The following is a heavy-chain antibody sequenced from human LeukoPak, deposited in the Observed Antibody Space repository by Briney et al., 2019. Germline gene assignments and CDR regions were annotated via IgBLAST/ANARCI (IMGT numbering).Heavy chain of an antibody. CDR3: ARSRHYLKGYCSSTSCGNKGWFDP. V-gene: IGHV1-8*01. D-gene: IGHD2-2*01. CDR2: MNPNSGNT. J-gene: IGHJ5*02. CDR1: GYTFTSYD. Sequence: ASVKVSCKASGYTFTSYDINWVRQATGQGLEWMGWMNPNSGNTGYAQKFQGRVTMTRNTSISTAYMELSNLRSEDTAVYYCARSRHYLKGYCSSTSCGNKGWFDPWGQGTLVTVSS.